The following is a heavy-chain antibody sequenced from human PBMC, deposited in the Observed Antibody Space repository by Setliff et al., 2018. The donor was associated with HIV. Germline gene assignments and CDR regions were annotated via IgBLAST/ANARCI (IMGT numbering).Heavy chain of an antibody. Sequence: SETLSLTCTVSGGSISSYYGSWIRQSAGQGLEWIGRIYSSGSTNYNPTLKSRVPMSVDTSKNQFSLRLSSVTAADTAVYYCAREVRVVLPAAASGNYYYYYMDVWGKGTTVTVSS. CDR3: AREVRVVLPAAASGNYYYYYMDV. J-gene: IGHJ6*03. V-gene: IGHV4-4*07. CDR2: IYSSGST. CDR1: GGSISSYY. D-gene: IGHD2-2*01.